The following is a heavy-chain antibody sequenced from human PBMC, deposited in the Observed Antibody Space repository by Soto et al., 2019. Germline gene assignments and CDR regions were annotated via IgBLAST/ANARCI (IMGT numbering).Heavy chain of an antibody. V-gene: IGHV4-39*07. Sequence: SETLSLTCTVSGGSISSSSYYWGWIRQPPGKGLEWIGSIYYSGSTYYNPSLKSRVTISVDTSKNQFSLNLSSVTAADTAVYYCARCYTGNRPFDYWGQGTLVTVSS. CDR1: GGSISSSSYY. D-gene: IGHD2-15*01. CDR2: IYYSGST. J-gene: IGHJ4*02. CDR3: ARCYTGNRPFDY.